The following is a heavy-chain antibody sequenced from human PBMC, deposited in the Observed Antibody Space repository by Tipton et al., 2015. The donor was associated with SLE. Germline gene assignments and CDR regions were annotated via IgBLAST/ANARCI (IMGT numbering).Heavy chain of an antibody. V-gene: IGHV4-39*02. CDR3: AREGGSGYDYVY. CDR1: GGSISSYY. D-gene: IGHD5-12*01. J-gene: IGHJ4*02. CDR2: IYYSGST. Sequence: TLSLTCTVSGGSISSYYWGWIRQPPGKGLGWIGSIYYSGSTYYNPSLKSRVTISVDTSKNQFSLKLSSVTAADTAVYYCAREGGSGYDYVYWGQGTLVTVSS.